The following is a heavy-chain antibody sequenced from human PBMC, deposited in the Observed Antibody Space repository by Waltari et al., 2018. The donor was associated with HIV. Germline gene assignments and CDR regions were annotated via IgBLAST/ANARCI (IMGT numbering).Heavy chain of an antibody. CDR2: TSPGDSDT. V-gene: IGHV5-51*03. CDR3: ARRGAAARTFFDP. D-gene: IGHD6-13*01. J-gene: IGHJ5*02. Sequence: EVQLVQSGAEVKKPGESLKISCKGSGYSFTSHWIGWVRQMPGKGLEWMGTTSPGDSDTRYSPSFQSQVTISADKSISTADLQWSSLKASDTAMYYCARRGAAARTFFDPWGQGTLVTVSS. CDR1: GYSFTSHW.